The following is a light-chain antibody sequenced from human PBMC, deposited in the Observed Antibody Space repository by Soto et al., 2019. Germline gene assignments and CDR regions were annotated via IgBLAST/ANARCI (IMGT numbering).Light chain of an antibody. V-gene: IGLV2-14*01. CDR2: AVT. CDR3: TSYTPSRTRL. CDR1: SSDVGGYDF. Sequence: QSALTQPASVSGSPGQSITISCTGTSSDVGGYDFVSWYHQHPGKAPKLLIYAVTNRPSGIPDRFSGSKSGNTASLTISGLQAEDEADYYCTSYTPSRTRLFGRGTKLTVL. J-gene: IGLJ2*01.